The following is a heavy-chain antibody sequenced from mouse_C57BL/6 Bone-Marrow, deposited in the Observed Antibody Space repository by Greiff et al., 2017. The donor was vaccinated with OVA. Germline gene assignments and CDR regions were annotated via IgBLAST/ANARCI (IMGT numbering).Heavy chain of an antibody. J-gene: IGHJ4*01. V-gene: IGHV1-81*01. CDR2: IYPRSGNT. Sequence: VKLMESGAELARPGASVKLSCKASGYTFTSYGISWVKQRTGQGLEWIGEIYPRSGNTYYHEKFKGKATLTADKSSSTAYMELRSLTSEDSAVYFCAITTVVAADYAMDYWGQGTSVTVSS. CDR3: AITTVVAADYAMDY. CDR1: GYTFTSYG. D-gene: IGHD1-1*01.